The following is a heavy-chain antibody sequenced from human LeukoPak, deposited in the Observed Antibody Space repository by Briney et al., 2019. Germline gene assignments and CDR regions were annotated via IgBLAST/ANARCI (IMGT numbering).Heavy chain of an antibody. CDR2: ISSSSSYI. J-gene: IGHJ4*02. D-gene: IGHD1-26*01. Sequence: GGSLRLSCAASGFTFINYWMSWVRQAPGKGLEWVSSISSSSSYIYYADSVKGRFTISRDNAKNSLYLQMNSLRAEDTAVYYCARAWGIWELLRPFDYWGQGTLVTVSS. CDR1: GFTFINYW. V-gene: IGHV3-21*01. CDR3: ARAWGIWELLRPFDY.